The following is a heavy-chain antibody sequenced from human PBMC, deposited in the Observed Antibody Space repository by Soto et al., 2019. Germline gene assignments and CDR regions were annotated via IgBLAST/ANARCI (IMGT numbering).Heavy chain of an antibody. J-gene: IGHJ5*02. Sequence: ASVKVSCKASGYTFTSYAMHWVRQAPGQRLERMGWINAGNGNTKYSQKFQGRVTITRDTSASTAYMELSSLRSEDTAVYYCARDRGSSGYYYWFDPWGQGTLVTVSS. CDR3: ARDRGSSGYYYWFDP. D-gene: IGHD3-22*01. CDR1: GYTFTSYA. CDR2: INAGNGNT. V-gene: IGHV1-3*01.